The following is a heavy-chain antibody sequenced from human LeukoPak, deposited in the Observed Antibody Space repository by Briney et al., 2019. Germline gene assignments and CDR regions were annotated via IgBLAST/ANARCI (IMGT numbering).Heavy chain of an antibody. CDR3: ARVGGYSGYDFDY. D-gene: IGHD5-12*01. V-gene: IGHV4-30-4*01. CDR2: IYYSGST. Sequence: SQTLSLTCTVSGGSISSGDYYWSWIRQPPGKGLEWIGYIYYSGSTNYNPSLKSRVTISVDTSKNQFSLKLSSVTAADTAVYYCARVGGYSGYDFDYWGQGTLVTVSS. CDR1: GGSISSGDYY. J-gene: IGHJ4*02.